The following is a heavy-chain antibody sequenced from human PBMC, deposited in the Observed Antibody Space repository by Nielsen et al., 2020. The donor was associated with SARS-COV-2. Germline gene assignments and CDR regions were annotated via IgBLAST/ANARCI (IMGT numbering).Heavy chain of an antibody. D-gene: IGHD4-17*01. CDR2: IYPGDSYT. J-gene: IGHJ6*02. CDR3: ARHVISHDYGDYVAQAYYYYGMDV. V-gene: IGHV5-51*01. Sequence: VRQMPGKGLEWMGIIYPGDSYTNYSPSFQGHVTISADKSISTAYLQWSSLKASDTAMYYCARHVISHDYGDYVAQAYYYYGMDVWGQGTTVTVSS.